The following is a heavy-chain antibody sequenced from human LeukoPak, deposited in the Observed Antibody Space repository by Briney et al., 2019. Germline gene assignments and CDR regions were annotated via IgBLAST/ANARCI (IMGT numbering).Heavy chain of an antibody. CDR2: IYNSGST. V-gene: IGHV4-59*01. J-gene: IGHJ4*02. CDR3: ARERKNYYDSSGYVDY. Sequence: SETLSLTCTVSGGSISIYYWSWIRQPPGKGLEWIGYIYNSGSTNYNPSLRSRVTISVDTSKNQFSLKLSSVTAADTAVYYCARERKNYYDSSGYVDYWGQGTLVTVSS. CDR1: GGSISIYY. D-gene: IGHD3-22*01.